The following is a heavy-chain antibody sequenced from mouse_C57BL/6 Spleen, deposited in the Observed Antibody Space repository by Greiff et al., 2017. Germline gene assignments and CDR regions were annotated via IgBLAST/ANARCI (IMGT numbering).Heavy chain of an antibody. Sequence: EVQLVESGAELVRPGASVKLSCTASGFNIKDDYMHWVKQRPEQGLEWIGWIDPENGDTEYASKFQGKATITADTSSNTAYLQLSSLTSEDTAVYYCTRGYYGSSPYFDYWGQGTTLTVSS. V-gene: IGHV14-4*01. CDR3: TRGYYGSSPYFDY. CDR2: IDPENGDT. D-gene: IGHD1-1*01. CDR1: GFNIKDDY. J-gene: IGHJ2*01.